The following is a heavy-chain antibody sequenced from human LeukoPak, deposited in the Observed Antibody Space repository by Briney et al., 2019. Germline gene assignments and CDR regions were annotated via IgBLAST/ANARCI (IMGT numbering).Heavy chain of an antibody. J-gene: IGHJ4*02. Sequence: GGSLRLSCTASGFTFSNFAMHWGRQAPGTGLEWVAVISYDGSRTDYTVSVNGRFTISRDNSKNTLYLQMNSLRTEDTAVYYCATAPLYSSSWYFRGYFDDWGQGTLVTVSS. V-gene: IGHV3-30*04. CDR1: GFTFSNFA. D-gene: IGHD6-13*01. CDR3: ATAPLYSSSWYFRGYFDD. CDR2: ISYDGSRT.